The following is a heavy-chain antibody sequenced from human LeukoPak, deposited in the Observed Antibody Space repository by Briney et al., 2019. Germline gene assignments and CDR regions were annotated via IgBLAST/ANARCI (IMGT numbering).Heavy chain of an antibody. CDR1: GFTFSNYA. Sequence: TGGSLRLSWAASGFTFSNYAMHWVRQAPGKGLEWVSSISGGGGRTFYADSVQGRFTISRDNSKNTLYVQMNSLRAEDTAVYYCARENNYDILSGYYVYWGLGTLVTVSS. D-gene: IGHD3-9*01. CDR2: ISGGGGRT. J-gene: IGHJ1*01. CDR3: ARENNYDILSGYYVY. V-gene: IGHV3-23*01.